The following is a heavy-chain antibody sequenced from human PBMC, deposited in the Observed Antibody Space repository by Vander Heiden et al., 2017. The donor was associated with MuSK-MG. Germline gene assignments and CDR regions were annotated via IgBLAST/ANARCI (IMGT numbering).Heavy chain of an antibody. J-gene: IGHJ6*03. CDR3: ARLRYYMDV. Sequence: QVQLQESGPGLVKPSETLSLTCTVSGGSISSYYWSWIRQPPGKGLEWIGYIYYRGSTNYNPSLKSRVTISVDTSKNQFSMKMSSVTAADTAVYYFARLRYYMDVWGQGTTVTVSS. V-gene: IGHV4-59*01. CDR2: IYYRGST. D-gene: IGHD4-17*01. CDR1: GGSISSYY.